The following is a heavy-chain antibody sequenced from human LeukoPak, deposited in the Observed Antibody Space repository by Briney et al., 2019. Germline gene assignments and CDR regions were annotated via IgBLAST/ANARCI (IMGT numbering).Heavy chain of an antibody. Sequence: GGSLRLSCAASGFTFSSYAMHWVRQAPGKGLEWVAVTSYDGSNKYYADSMKGRFTISRDNSKNTLYLQMNSLRAEDTAVYYCARVQDDYGDYPEDWGQGTLVTVS. D-gene: IGHD4-17*01. CDR2: TSYDGSNK. CDR3: ARVQDDYGDYPED. V-gene: IGHV3-30-3*01. CDR1: GFTFSSYA. J-gene: IGHJ4*02.